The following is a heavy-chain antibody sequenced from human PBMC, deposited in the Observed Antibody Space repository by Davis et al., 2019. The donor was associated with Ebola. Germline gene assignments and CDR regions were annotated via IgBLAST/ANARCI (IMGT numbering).Heavy chain of an antibody. CDR2: IYYSGST. J-gene: IGHJ4*02. D-gene: IGHD2-21*01. Sequence: MPSETLSLTCTVSGGSISSGGYYWSWIRQHPGKGLEWIGYIYYSGSTYYNPSLKSRVTISVDTSKNQFSLKLSSVTAADTAVYYCARQGGGEFDYWGQGTLVTVSS. V-gene: IGHV4-31*03. CDR3: ARQGGGEFDY. CDR1: GGSISSGGYY.